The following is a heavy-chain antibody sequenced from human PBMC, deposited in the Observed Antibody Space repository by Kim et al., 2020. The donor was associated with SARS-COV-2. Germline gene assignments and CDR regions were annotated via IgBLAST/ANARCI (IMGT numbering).Heavy chain of an antibody. CDR3: ARLRGPAGGAHVDY. D-gene: IGHD3-16*01. V-gene: IGHV4-59*08. J-gene: IGHJ4*02. Sequence: YSPSLKSRVNLSVDTSKNQFSLKLNSVTAADTAVYYCARLRGPAGGAHVDYWGQGTLVTVSS.